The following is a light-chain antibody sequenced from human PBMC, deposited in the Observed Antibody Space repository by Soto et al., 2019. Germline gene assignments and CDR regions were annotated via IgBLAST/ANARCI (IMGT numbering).Light chain of an antibody. V-gene: IGKV3-20*01. CDR1: QSIASSF. Sequence: IVLTQSPGTVSLSPGDRATLSCRANQSIASSFLSWYQQKPGQAPRLLIYGASTRATGIPDRCSGSGSGKDFTLTISRLEPEDFAVYYCQQGWTFGQGTKVEIK. CDR2: GAS. CDR3: QQGWT. J-gene: IGKJ1*01.